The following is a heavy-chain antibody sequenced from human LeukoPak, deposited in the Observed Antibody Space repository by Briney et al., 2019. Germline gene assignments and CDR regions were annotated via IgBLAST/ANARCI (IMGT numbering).Heavy chain of an antibody. V-gene: IGHV4-31*03. CDR3: ATHGDYGKNWFDP. CDR2: IYYSGST. CDR1: GGSISSGGYY. J-gene: IGHJ5*02. Sequence: SETLSLTCTVSGGSISSGGYYWSWIRQHPGKGLKWIGYIYYSGSTYYNPSLKSRVTISVDTSKNQFSLKLSSVTAADTAVYYCATHGDYGKNWFDPWGQGTLVTVSS. D-gene: IGHD4-17*01.